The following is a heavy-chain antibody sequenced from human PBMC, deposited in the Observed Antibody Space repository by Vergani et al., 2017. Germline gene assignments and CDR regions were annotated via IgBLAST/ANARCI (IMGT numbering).Heavy chain of an antibody. Sequence: QVQLVESGGGVVQPGRSLRLSCAASGFTFSSYGMQWVRQAPGKGLEWVAVISYDGSNKYYADSVKGRLTISRDNAKNSLYLRMNSLRDDGTAVYYCARESPPFALGVAATFDYWGQGTLVTVSS. CDR2: ISYDGSNK. D-gene: IGHD2-15*01. J-gene: IGHJ4*02. CDR1: GFTFSSYG. CDR3: ARESPPFALGVAATFDY. V-gene: IGHV3-30*03.